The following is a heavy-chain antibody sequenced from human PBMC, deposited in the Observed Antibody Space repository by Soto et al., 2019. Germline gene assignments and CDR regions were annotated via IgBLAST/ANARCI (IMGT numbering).Heavy chain of an antibody. CDR1: GGTFSSYA. CDR3: ARAQRTYYYDSSGYYYLSY. J-gene: IGHJ4*02. V-gene: IGHV1-69*13. Sequence: ASVKVSCKASGGTFSSYAISWVRQAPGQGLEWMGGIIPIFGTANYAQKFQGRVTITADESTSTAYMELSSLRSEDTAVYYCARAQRTYYYDSSGYYYLSYWGQGTLVTVSS. D-gene: IGHD3-22*01. CDR2: IIPIFGTA.